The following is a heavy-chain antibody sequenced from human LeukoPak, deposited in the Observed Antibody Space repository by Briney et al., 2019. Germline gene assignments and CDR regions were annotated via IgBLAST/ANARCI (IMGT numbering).Heavy chain of an antibody. J-gene: IGHJ4*02. D-gene: IGHD3-3*01. Sequence: PGGSLRLSCAGSGFILSNYAMNWVRQAPGKGLEWVSGISGSGDGTYYADSVKGRFTISRDNSKNTLYLQMNSLRSDDTAVYYCARDVTDDFWSGYSYFDYWGQGTLVTVSS. CDR3: ARDVTDDFWSGYSYFDY. CDR1: GFILSNYA. CDR2: ISGSGDGT. V-gene: IGHV3-23*01.